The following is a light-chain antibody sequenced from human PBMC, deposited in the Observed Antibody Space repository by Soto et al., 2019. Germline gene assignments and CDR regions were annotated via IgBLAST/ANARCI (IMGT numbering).Light chain of an antibody. V-gene: IGLV2-14*03. CDR3: SSCATSSTLHV. CDR1: SSDVGGYNY. J-gene: IGLJ1*01. CDR2: DVS. Sequence: QSVLTQPASVSGSPGQSITISCTGASSDVGGYNYVSWYQQHPGKAPKLIIYDVSNRPSGVSDRFSGSKSGNTASLTISGLQTEDEADYFCSSCATSSTLHVFRTGTKVTVL.